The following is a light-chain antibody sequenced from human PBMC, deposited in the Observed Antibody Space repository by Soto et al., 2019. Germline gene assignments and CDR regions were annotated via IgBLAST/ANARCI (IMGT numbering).Light chain of an antibody. CDR3: TSYVGNDIWV. Sequence: QSALTQPPSASGSLGQSVTISCTGTSSDVGAYKYVSWYQQYPGKAPKLMIYEVTKRPSGVPDRFSGSKSGNTASLTVSGLHAEDEAASYCTSYVGNDIWVFGGGTKLTVL. CDR2: EVT. J-gene: IGLJ3*02. V-gene: IGLV2-8*01. CDR1: SSDVGAYKY.